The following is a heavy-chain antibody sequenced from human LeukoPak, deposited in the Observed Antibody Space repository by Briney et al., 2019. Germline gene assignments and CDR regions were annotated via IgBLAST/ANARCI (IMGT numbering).Heavy chain of an antibody. D-gene: IGHD3-10*01. Sequence: GSLRLSCAASGLSFSKFSMNWVRQAPGKGLEWVATIKGDGREKYYVDSVKGRFTISRDNAKNSLYLQMNSLRAEDTAVYYCARSPETMVRGVIVSFFDYWGQGTLVTVSS. CDR1: GLSFSKFS. V-gene: IGHV3-7*01. CDR3: ARSPETMVRGVIVSFFDY. CDR2: IKGDGREK. J-gene: IGHJ4*02.